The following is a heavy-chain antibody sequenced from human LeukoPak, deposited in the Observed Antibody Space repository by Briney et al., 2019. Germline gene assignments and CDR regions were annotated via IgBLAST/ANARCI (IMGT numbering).Heavy chain of an antibody. CDR1: GFIFSNYG. D-gene: IGHD3-22*01. J-gene: IGHJ4*02. CDR3: ARPYYDSSGYATQPRYYFDY. Sequence: GTSLRLSCAASGFIFSNYGMHWVRQAPGKGLEWVAVIWYDGSNKYYADSVKGRFTISRDNSKNTLFLQMNSLGAEDTALYYCARPYYDSSGYATQPRYYFDYWGQGTLVTVSS. CDR2: IWYDGSNK. V-gene: IGHV3-33*01.